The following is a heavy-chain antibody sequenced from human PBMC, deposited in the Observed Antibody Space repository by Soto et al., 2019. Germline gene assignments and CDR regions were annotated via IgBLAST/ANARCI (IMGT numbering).Heavy chain of an antibody. CDR3: ARGEPSYYDILTGYYL. D-gene: IGHD3-9*01. J-gene: IGHJ4*02. V-gene: IGHV3-7*05. CDR2: IKQDGSEK. CDR1: GFTFSSYW. Sequence: GGSLRLSCAASGFTFSSYWMSWVRQAPGKGLEWVANIKQDGSEKYYVDSVKGRFTISRDNAKNSLYLQMNSLRAEDTAVYYCARGEPSYYDILTGYYLWGQGTLVTVSS.